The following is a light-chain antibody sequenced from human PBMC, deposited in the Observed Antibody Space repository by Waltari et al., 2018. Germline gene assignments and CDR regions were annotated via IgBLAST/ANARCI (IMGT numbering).Light chain of an antibody. CDR3: CSYVGSSTFHVL. CDR1: NSDVGSYHP. V-gene: IGLV2-23*02. Sequence: QSVLTQPASLSGSPGQSIPISCTGTNSDVGSYHPVSWYQQHPGKAPRLTSYDVIKRPSGVSDRFSGSKSGNTASLTVSGLQPEDEAEYFCCSYVGSSTFHVLFGGGTKLTVL. CDR2: DVI. J-gene: IGLJ2*01.